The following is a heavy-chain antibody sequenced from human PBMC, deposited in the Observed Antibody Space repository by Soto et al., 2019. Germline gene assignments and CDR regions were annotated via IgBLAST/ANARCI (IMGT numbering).Heavy chain of an antibody. V-gene: IGHV4-31*03. Sequence: QVQLQESGPGLVKPSQTLSLTCTVSGGSISSGGYYWSWIRQHPGKGLEWIGYIYYSGSTYYNPSLKSRVTIAVDTSKTQFSLTLSSVTAADTAVYYCARASTYRGYSYGDYWGQGTLVTVSS. J-gene: IGHJ4*02. CDR2: IYYSGST. D-gene: IGHD5-18*01. CDR3: ARASTYRGYSYGDY. CDR1: GGSISSGGYY.